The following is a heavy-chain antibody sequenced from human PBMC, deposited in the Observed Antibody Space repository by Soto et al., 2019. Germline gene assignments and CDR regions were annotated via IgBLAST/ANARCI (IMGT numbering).Heavy chain of an antibody. J-gene: IGHJ4*02. CDR1: GDSVNTVGFH. V-gene: IGHV4-30-2*05. CDR3: ARAPVGLDPLSYFDY. Sequence: SETLSLTCTVSGDSVNTVGFHWAWLSRRTGKSLEWIGYRYNGCSTYFRPSLESRMHMSLDATRNHYSLRLTSVTAADTAVYFCARAPVGLDPLSYFDYWGQGKLVTVSS. CDR2: RYNGCST. D-gene: IGHD3-3*01.